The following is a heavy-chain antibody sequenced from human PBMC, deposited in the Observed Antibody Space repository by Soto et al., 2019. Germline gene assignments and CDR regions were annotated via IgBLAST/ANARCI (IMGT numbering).Heavy chain of an antibody. CDR2: INQDGSGV. J-gene: IGHJ4*02. Sequence: EVQLVESGGGLVKPGGSLRLSCAASGFTFSDYWMSWVRQAPGKGLDWVGNINQDGSGVYYVDSLRGRFTISRDNAKSSLFLQMNNLIAEDTAVYYCASRGSAGIHFNSWGQGTLVTVSS. CDR1: GFTFSDYW. CDR3: ASRGSAGIHFNS. D-gene: IGHD3-10*01. V-gene: IGHV3-7*03.